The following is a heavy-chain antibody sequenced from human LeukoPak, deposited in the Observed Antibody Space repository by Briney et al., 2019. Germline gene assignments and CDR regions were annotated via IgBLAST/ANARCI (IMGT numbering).Heavy chain of an antibody. Sequence: GGSLRLSCAASGFSFNSHSMTWVRQAPGKGLECVSSISSSSAYIYYTDSVKGRFTISRDNAKNSVYLQMNSLRAEDTAVYYCAKVTRPYCSGGSCYGFDYWGQGTLVTVSS. CDR2: ISSSSAYI. V-gene: IGHV3-21*04. CDR3: AKVTRPYCSGGSCYGFDY. J-gene: IGHJ4*02. D-gene: IGHD2-15*01. CDR1: GFSFNSHS.